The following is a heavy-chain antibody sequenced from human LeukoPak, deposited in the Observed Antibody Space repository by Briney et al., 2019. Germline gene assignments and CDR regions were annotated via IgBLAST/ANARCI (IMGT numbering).Heavy chain of an antibody. J-gene: IGHJ5*02. CDR1: GGSISSYY. Sequence: SETLSLTCTVSGGSISSYYWSWIRQPPGKGLEWIGYIYYSGSTNYNPSLKSRVTISVDTSKNQFSLKLSSVTAADTAVYYCAREGDWFDPWGQGTLVTVSS. CDR2: IYYSGST. CDR3: AREGDWFDP. V-gene: IGHV4-59*12. D-gene: IGHD1-26*01.